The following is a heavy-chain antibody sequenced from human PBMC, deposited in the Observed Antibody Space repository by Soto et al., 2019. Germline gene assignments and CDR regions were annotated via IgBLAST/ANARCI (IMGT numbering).Heavy chain of an antibody. J-gene: IGHJ4*02. V-gene: IGHV4-39*01. CDR3: ARHTPAISISDH. CDR1: GGSLSSSSYY. D-gene: IGHD2-15*01. CDR2: IYYSGST. Sequence: QLQLQESGPGLVKPSETLSLTCTVSGGSLSSSSYYWGWIRQPPGKGLEWIGSIYYSGSTYYNPSLTSRVTISVEMSKNQFSLKLSSVPAADTAVYYCARHTPAISISDHWGQGTMVTVSS.